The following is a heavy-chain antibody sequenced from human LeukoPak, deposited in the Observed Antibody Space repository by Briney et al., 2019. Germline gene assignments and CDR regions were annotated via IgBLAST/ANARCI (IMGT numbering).Heavy chain of an antibody. D-gene: IGHD3-16*01. CDR1: GGSISSYY. V-gene: IGHV4-59*08. CDR2: IYYIGGT. J-gene: IGHJ4*02. Sequence: SETLSLTCTVSGGSISSYYWTWIRQPPGKGLEWIGYIYYIGGTNYNPSLKSRVTMSVDTSKNQFSLSLNSVTAADTAVYYCARQSGGVGNKIDYWGQGTLVTVSS. CDR3: ARQSGGVGNKIDY.